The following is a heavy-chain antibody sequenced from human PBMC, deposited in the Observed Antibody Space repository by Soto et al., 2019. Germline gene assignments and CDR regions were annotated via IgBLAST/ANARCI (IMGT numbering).Heavy chain of an antibody. CDR3: ARHVRSSWFFPFPINWFDP. D-gene: IGHD6-13*01. CDR1: GGSISSSSYY. Sequence: QLQLQESGPGLVKPSETLSLTCTVSGGSISSSSYYWGWIRQPPGKGLEWIGSIYYSGSTYYNPSLKSRVTISVDTSKNQFSLKLSSVTAADTAVYYCARHVRSSWFFPFPINWFDPWGQGTLVTVSS. CDR2: IYYSGST. V-gene: IGHV4-39*01. J-gene: IGHJ5*02.